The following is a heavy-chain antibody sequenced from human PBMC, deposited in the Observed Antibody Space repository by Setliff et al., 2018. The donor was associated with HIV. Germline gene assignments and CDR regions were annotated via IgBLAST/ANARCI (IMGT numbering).Heavy chain of an antibody. CDR2: ISPSSTII. Sequence: PGGSLRLSCAASGFIFNKFALHWVRQAPGKGLEWVSYISPSSTIIYYPDSVKGRFTTSRDNARNSLYLEMNSLRADDTAVYYCARDFCGSSCSSGYGYFDHWGQGTLVTVSS. CDR3: ARDFCGSSCSSGYGYFDH. J-gene: IGHJ4*02. V-gene: IGHV3-48*01. D-gene: IGHD2-15*01. CDR1: GFIFNKFA.